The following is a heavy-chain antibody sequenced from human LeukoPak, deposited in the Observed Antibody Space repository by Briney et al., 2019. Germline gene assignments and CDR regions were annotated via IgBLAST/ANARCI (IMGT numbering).Heavy chain of an antibody. CDR2: ISSNGGSA. CDR1: GFTFSFYA. J-gene: IGHJ6*02. Sequence: GGSLRLSCSASGFTFSFYAMHWVRQAPGKGLEYVSSISSNGGSAYYADSVKGRFTISRDKSKCTLYLQMSSLRPEDMAVYYCVKGGVQHYYAMDVWGQGTTVTVSS. V-gene: IGHV3-64D*06. CDR3: VKGGVQHYYAMDV. D-gene: IGHD2-8*01.